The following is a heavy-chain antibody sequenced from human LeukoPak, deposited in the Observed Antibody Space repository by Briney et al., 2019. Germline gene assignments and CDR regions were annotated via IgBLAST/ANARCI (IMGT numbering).Heavy chain of an antibody. V-gene: IGHV4-39*01. CDR3: ARHTGPGPTRFN. J-gene: IGHJ1*01. Sequence: SWETQSLTCTVSGGSISSSSYYWGWIRQPPGKGLEWIGSIYYSGSTYYNPSVKSRVTISVDTSKNQFSLKLSSVTAADTAVYYCARHTGPGPTRFNWGQGKPCSVSS. D-gene: IGHD3-10*01. CDR2: IYYSGST. CDR1: GGSISSSSYY.